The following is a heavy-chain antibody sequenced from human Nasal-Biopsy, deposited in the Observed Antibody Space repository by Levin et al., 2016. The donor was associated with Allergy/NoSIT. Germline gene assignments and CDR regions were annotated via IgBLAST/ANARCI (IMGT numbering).Heavy chain of an antibody. CDR3: GRAGYSKGLDY. J-gene: IGHJ4*02. V-gene: IGHV3-72*01. Sequence: GGPLRLSCAVSGFTFSDHDMDWVRQAPGKGLEWVGRSRNKAQSHTTEYAAPVKGRFTISRDDSENSLYLQMNSLKTEDTAVYYCGRAGYSKGLDYWGQGTLVTVSS. CDR2: SRNKAQSHTT. CDR1: GFTFSDHD. D-gene: IGHD4-11*01.